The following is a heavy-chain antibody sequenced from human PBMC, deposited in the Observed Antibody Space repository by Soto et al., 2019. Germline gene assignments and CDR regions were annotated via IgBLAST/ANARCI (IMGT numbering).Heavy chain of an antibody. CDR1: GGSISSSNW. Sequence: QVQLQESGPGLVKPSGTLSLTCAVSGGSISSSNWWSWVRQPPGKGLEWIGEIYHSGSTNYNPSLKRRFTISVDKSENQFSLKLSSVTAADTAVYYCARLAVAGTRVDYWGQGTLVTVSS. J-gene: IGHJ4*02. CDR2: IYHSGST. CDR3: ARLAVAGTRVDY. V-gene: IGHV4-4*02. D-gene: IGHD6-19*01.